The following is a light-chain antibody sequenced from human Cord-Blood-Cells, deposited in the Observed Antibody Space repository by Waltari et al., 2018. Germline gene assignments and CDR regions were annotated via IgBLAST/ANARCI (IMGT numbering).Light chain of an antibody. V-gene: IGKV1-39*01. CDR1: QSISSY. J-gene: IGKJ1*01. CDR3: QQSYSTPRP. Sequence: DIQMIQSPSSLSASVGDRVTITCRASQSISSYLNWYQQKPGKAPKLLIYAASSLQSGVPSRFSGSGSGTDFTLSISSLQPEYFATYYCQQSYSTPRPFGQGTTVEIK. CDR2: AAS.